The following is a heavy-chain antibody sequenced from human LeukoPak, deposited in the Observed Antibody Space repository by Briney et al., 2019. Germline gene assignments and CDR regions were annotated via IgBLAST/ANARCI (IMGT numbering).Heavy chain of an antibody. V-gene: IGHV4-59*01. D-gene: IGHD3-3*01. CDR1: GGSISSYY. J-gene: IGHJ6*02. Sequence: SETLSLTCTVSGGSISSYYWSWIRQPPGKGLEWIGYIYYSGSTNYNPSLKSRVTISADTSKNQFSLKLSSVTAADTAVYYCASNGGDFWSGYSTPHYYGMDVWGQGTTVTVSS. CDR3: ASNGGDFWSGYSTPHYYGMDV. CDR2: IYYSGST.